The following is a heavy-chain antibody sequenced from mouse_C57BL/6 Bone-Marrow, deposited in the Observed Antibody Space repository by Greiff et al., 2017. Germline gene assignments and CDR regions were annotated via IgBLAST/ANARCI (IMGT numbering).Heavy chain of an antibody. J-gene: IGHJ2*01. V-gene: IGHV5-16*01. Sequence: EVQLVESEGGLVQPGSSMKLSCTASGFTFSDYYMAWVRQVPEKGLEWVANINYDGSSTYYLDSLKSRFIISRDNAKNILYLQMSSLKSEDTATYYCARLTTVVFDYWGQGTTLTVSS. D-gene: IGHD1-1*01. CDR3: ARLTTVVFDY. CDR1: GFTFSDYY. CDR2: INYDGSST.